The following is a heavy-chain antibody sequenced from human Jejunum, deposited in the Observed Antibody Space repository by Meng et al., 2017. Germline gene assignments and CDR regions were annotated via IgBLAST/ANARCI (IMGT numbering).Heavy chain of an antibody. Sequence: GESLKISCTASGFTINSHYMSWVRQAPGKGLEWVSVMYSGGNTFYADSVKGRFTISRHDSNNMLYLQMDSLRDEDTAVYYCARESYFESSGFYYFDLWGQGTLVTVSS. J-gene: IGHJ4*02. V-gene: IGHV3-53*04. CDR3: ARESYFESSGFYYFDL. D-gene: IGHD3-22*01. CDR1: GFTINSHY. CDR2: MYSGGNT.